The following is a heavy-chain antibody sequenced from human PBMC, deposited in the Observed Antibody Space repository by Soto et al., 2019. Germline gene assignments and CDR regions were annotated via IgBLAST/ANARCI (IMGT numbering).Heavy chain of an antibody. CDR2: IYYSGST. J-gene: IGHJ4*02. V-gene: IGHV4-31*03. CDR3: AGVIFGIAAAGYYFDY. Sequence: QVQLQESGPGLVKPSQTLSLTCTVSGGSISSGGYYWSWIRQHPGKGLEWIGYIYYSGSTYYNQSLKSRVTISVDTSKNQCSRKLSSVSAADTTVYYCAGVIFGIAAAGYYFDYWGQGTLVTVSS. CDR1: GGSISSGGYY. D-gene: IGHD6-13*01.